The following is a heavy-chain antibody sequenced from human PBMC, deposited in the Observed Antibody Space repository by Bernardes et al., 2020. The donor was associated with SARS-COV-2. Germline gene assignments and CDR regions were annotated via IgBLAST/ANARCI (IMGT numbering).Heavy chain of an antibody. J-gene: IGHJ4*02. V-gene: IGHV3-23*01. CDR3: VRSAFSGGSGYFFDS. D-gene: IGHD3-22*01. CDR2: ISGSDGFT. Sequence: GGSLRLSCAASGFTFSSYAMNWVRQAPGKGLEWVSGISGSDGFTYYADSVKGRFTISRDNAKNTLYLQMNSLRVEDAAMYYCVRSAFSGGSGYFFDSWGQGTLVTVSS. CDR1: GFTFSSYA.